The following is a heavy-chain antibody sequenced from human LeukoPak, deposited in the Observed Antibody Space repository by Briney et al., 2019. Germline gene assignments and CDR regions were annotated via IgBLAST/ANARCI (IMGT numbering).Heavy chain of an antibody. CDR1: GFSFPSYG. CDR3: ARDWQLPSGPDVFDI. Sequence: ASVKVSFKASGFSFPSYGISWVRQAPGQGLEWIGWITAYDGDTNYAEKFQGRVTMATDTSTSTPSMELWSLRSDDSAVYYCARDWQLPSGPDVFDIWGQGTVVTVSS. D-gene: IGHD1-1*01. V-gene: IGHV1-18*01. J-gene: IGHJ3*02. CDR2: ITAYDGDT.